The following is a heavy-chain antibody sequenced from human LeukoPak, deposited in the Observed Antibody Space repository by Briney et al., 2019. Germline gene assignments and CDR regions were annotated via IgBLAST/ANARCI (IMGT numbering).Heavy chain of an antibody. J-gene: IGHJ4*02. D-gene: IGHD2-8*01. CDR1: GFTLSYYW. V-gene: IGHV3-7*03. CDR2: IKQDGSEK. Sequence: GGSLRLSCAASGFTLSYYWMSWVRQAPGQGLEWVANIKQDGSEKYYVDSVKGRFTISRDNSKNTLYLQMNSLRVEDTAVYYCARAGHCTNGICYTADFDYWGQGTLVTVSS. CDR3: ARAGHCTNGICYTADFDY.